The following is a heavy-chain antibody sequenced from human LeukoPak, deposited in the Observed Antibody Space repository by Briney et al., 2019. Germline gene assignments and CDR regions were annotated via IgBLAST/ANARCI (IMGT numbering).Heavy chain of an antibody. CDR2: ISAYNGNT. J-gene: IGHJ4*02. CDR3: ARSARRYSYAPVNFDY. Sequence: ASVKVSCTGSGYTFTSYGISWVRQAPGQGLEWVGGISAYNGNTNYAQKLQGRVTMTTDTSTSTAYMELRSLRSDDTAVYYCARSARRYSYAPVNFDYWGQGTPVTVSS. V-gene: IGHV1-18*04. CDR1: GYTFTSYG. D-gene: IGHD5-18*01.